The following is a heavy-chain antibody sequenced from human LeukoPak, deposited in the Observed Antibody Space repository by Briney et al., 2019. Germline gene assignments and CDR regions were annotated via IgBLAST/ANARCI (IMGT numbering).Heavy chain of an antibody. CDR2: IKQDGSEK. CDR1: GFTFSSYW. Sequence: GGSLRLSCAASGFTFSSYWMSWVRQAPGKGLEWVANIKQDGSEKYYVDSVKGRFTISRDNAKNSLYLQMNSLRAEDTAVYYCARTYYDFWSGYSATTDYYYYMDVWGKGTTVTVSS. J-gene: IGHJ6*03. V-gene: IGHV3-7*01. CDR3: ARTYYDFWSGYSATTDYYYYMDV. D-gene: IGHD3-3*01.